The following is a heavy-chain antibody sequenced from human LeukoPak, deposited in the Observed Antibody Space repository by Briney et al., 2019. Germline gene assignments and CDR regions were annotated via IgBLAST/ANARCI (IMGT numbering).Heavy chain of an antibody. CDR3: ARQDGWSGFDY. Sequence: KPSETLSLTCSVSGVSISSTSYYWDWVRQPRGKGLEWIGSIYYSGSTYYNPSLKRRVTISVDTSKNQFSLKLTSVTAADTAVYYCARQDGWSGFDYWGQGALVTVSS. CDR2: IYYSGST. D-gene: IGHD6-19*01. V-gene: IGHV4-39*01. J-gene: IGHJ4*02. CDR1: GVSISSTSYY.